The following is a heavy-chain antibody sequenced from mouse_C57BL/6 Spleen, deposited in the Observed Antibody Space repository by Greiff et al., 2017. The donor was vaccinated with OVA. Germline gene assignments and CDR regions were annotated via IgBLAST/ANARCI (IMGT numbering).Heavy chain of an antibody. V-gene: IGHV1-50*01. CDR1: GYTFTSYW. J-gene: IGHJ2*01. D-gene: IGHD4-1*01. Sequence: VQLQQPGAELVKPGASVKLSCKASGYTFTSYWMQWVKQRPGQGLEWIGEIDPSDSYTNYNQKFKGKATLTVDTSSSTAYMQLSSLTSEDSAVYYCAAGESYFDYWGQGTTLTVSS. CDR3: AAGESYFDY. CDR2: IDPSDSYT.